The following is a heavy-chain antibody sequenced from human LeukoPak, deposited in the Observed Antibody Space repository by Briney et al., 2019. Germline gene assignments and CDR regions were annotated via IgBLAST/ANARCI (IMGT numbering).Heavy chain of an antibody. D-gene: IGHD1-20*01. J-gene: IGHJ4*02. CDR1: GGSISSYY. V-gene: IGHV4-59*01. Sequence: SETLSLTCTVSGGSISSYYWSWIRQPPGKGLEWIGYIYYSGSTNYNPSFKSRVTISVDTSKNQFSLKLSSVTAADTAVYYCARYISGTSPVFDYWGQGTLVTVSS. CDR3: ARYISGTSPVFDY. CDR2: IYYSGST.